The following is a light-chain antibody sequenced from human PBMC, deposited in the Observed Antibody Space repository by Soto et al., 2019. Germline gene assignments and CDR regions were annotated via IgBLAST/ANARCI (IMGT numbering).Light chain of an antibody. V-gene: IGKV3-20*01. CDR1: QSVSST. CDR2: GAS. Sequence: EMVVTQSPGTLSLSPGERATLSCRASQSVSSTLAWYQHKPGQSPRLLIYGASIRATGIPDRFSGSGSGTDFTLTIRRLEFEDFALYYCQQFGGSYTFGQGTKREMK. J-gene: IGKJ2*01. CDR3: QQFGGSYT.